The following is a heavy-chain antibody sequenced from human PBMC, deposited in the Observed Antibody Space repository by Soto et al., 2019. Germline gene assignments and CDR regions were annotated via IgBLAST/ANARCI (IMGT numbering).Heavy chain of an antibody. Sequence: PSETLSLTCTVSGGSVSSGSDYWSWIRQPPGKGLEWIGYIHYSGNTNYNPSLKSRVTISVDTSKNQFSLRLSSVTAADTAMYYCARLFFQSDEYSGYDIVDYWGQGTLVTVSS. CDR1: GGSVSSGSDY. CDR2: IHYSGNT. V-gene: IGHV4-61*01. CDR3: ARLFFQSDEYSGYDIVDY. J-gene: IGHJ4*02. D-gene: IGHD5-12*01.